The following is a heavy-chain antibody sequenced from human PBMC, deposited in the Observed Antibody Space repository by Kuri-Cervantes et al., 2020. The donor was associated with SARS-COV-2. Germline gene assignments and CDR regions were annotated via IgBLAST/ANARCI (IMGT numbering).Heavy chain of an antibody. D-gene: IGHD5-12*01. CDR1: GGTISSSSYY. CDR3: ARVDLGYSGYDRHIHY. V-gene: IGHV4-39*06. J-gene: IGHJ4*02. Sequence: ESLKISCTVSGGTISSSSYYWGWIRQPPGKGLEWIGSIYYSGSTYYNPSLKSRVTISVATSKNQFPLKLSSVTAADTAVYYCARVDLGYSGYDRHIHYWGQGTLVTVSS. CDR2: IYYSGST.